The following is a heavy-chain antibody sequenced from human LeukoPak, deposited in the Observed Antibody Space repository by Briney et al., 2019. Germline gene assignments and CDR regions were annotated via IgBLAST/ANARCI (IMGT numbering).Heavy chain of an antibody. CDR2: ISGSGDTR. CDR1: GFIFSTYA. CDR3: ARSSTLGGKLLKLDP. D-gene: IGHD3-10*01. Sequence: GGSLRLSCAASGFIFSTYAMNWVRQAPGKGPEWVSVISGSGDTRFYADSVKGRFTISRDNSKNTLYLQMNSLRAEDTAVYYCARSSTLGGKLLKLDPWGQGTLVTVSS. J-gene: IGHJ5*02. V-gene: IGHV3-23*01.